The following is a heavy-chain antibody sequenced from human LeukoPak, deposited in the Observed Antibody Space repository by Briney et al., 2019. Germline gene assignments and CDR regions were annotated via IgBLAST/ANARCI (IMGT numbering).Heavy chain of an antibody. CDR1: GFTFDDYA. CDR2: ISWNSGSI. Sequence: PGRSLRLSCAASGFTFDDYAMHWVRQAPGKGLEWVSGISWNSGSIGYADSVKGRFTISRDNSKNMVYLQMNSLRAEDTAVYYCARTYYYQYMDVWGKGTRVTVSS. J-gene: IGHJ6*03. V-gene: IGHV3-9*01. D-gene: IGHD1-7*01. CDR3: ARTYYYQYMDV.